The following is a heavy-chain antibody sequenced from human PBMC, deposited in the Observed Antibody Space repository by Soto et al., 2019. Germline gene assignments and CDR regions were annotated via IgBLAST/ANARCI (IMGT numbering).Heavy chain of an antibody. CDR1: GGSCSGYY. CDR2: INHSGST. CDR3: ARGPMYYDFWSGYYSNWFDP. Sequence: SETMSLTCAVYGGSCSGYYWSWIRQPPGKGLEWIGEINHSGSTNYNPSLKSRVTISVDPSKNQFSLKLGSGPAADTAVYYCARGPMYYDFWSGYYSNWFDPGGQGTLVTVSS. V-gene: IGHV4-34*01. J-gene: IGHJ5*02. D-gene: IGHD3-3*01.